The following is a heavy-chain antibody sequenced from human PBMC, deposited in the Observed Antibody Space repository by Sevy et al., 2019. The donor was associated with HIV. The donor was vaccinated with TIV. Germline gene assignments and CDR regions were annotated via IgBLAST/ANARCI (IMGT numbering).Heavy chain of an antibody. CDR1: GFTFSDHY. V-gene: IGHV3-72*01. CDR2: TRNKANSYTT. D-gene: IGHD1-26*01. Sequence: GGSLRLSCAASGFTFSDHYMDWVRQAPGKGLEWVGRTRNKANSYTTEYAASVKGRFTISRDDSKNSLYLQMNSLKTEDTAVYYCARGPYSGSYYTPHYYYYYGMDVWGQWTTVTVSS. CDR3: ARGPYSGSYYTPHYYYYYGMDV. J-gene: IGHJ6*02.